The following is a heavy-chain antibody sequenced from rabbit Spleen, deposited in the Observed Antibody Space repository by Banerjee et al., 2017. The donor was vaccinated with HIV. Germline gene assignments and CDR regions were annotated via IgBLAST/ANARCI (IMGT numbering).Heavy chain of an antibody. CDR1: GIDFSRNAY. Sequence: QQQLEESGGGLVKPGGTLTLTCKASGIDFSRNAYMCWVRQAPGKGLEWIACIYTDGSGATYYANWATGRFTISKSSSTTVTLQMTGLTAADTATYFCARDDFAFGYAGYGYGTWGPGTLVTVS. CDR2: IYTDGSGAT. V-gene: IGHV1S45*01. D-gene: IGHD6-1*01. CDR3: ARDDFAFGYAGYGYGT. J-gene: IGHJ4*01.